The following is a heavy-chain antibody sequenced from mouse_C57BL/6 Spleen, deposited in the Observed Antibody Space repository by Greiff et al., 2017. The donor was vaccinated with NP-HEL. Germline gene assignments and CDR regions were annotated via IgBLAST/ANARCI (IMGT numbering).Heavy chain of an antibody. CDR3: ARDWDGIDY. D-gene: IGHD4-1*01. J-gene: IGHJ2*01. CDR1: GYAFSSSW. V-gene: IGHV1-82*01. Sequence: VQLQQSGPELVKPGASVKISCKASGYAFSSSWMNWVKQRPGKGLEWIGRIYPGDGDTNYNGKFKGKATLTADKSSSTADMQLSSLTSEDSAVYFCARDWDGIDYWGQGTTLTVSS. CDR2: IYPGDGDT.